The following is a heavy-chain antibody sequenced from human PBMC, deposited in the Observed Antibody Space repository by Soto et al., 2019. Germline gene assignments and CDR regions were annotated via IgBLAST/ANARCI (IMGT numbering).Heavy chain of an antibody. CDR3: ARNRDGYSPSDY. CDR1: GGSISSYY. Sequence: PSETLSLTCTVSGGSISSYYWSWIRQPPGKGLEWIGYIYYSGSTNYNPSLKSRVTISVDTSKIQFSLKLSSVTAADTAVYYCARNRDGYSPSDYWVQGTLVTVSS. J-gene: IGHJ4*02. V-gene: IGHV4-59*01. D-gene: IGHD5-18*01. CDR2: IYYSGST.